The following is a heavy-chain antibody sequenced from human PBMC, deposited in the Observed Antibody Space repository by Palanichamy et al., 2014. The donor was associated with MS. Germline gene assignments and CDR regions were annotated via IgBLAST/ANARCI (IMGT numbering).Heavy chain of an antibody. J-gene: IGHJ3*02. Sequence: EVQLVESGGGLVQPGASLRLSCAASGFTFSSKWMHWVRQAPGKGLAWVSRINGGGSNTTYADSVEGRFTISRDSAKNTLYLQMNSLRAEDTAVYYCARGSGSYSSDAFDIWGQGTMVTVSS. CDR1: GFTFSSKW. D-gene: IGHD1-26*01. V-gene: IGHV3-74*01. CDR2: INGGGSNT. CDR3: ARGSGSYSSDAFDI.